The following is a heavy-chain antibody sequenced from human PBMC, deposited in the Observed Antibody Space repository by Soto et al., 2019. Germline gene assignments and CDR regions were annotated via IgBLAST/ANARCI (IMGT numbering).Heavy chain of an antibody. CDR1: GFTFGSYP. CDR3: AKVRRWQQLANWFDP. V-gene: IGHV3-23*01. Sequence: GGSLRLSCAASGFTFGSYPLTWVRQAPGKGLEWVSAISGSGGSTYYADSVKGRFTISRDNSKNTLYLQMNSLRAEDTAVYYCAKVRRWQQLANWFDPWGQGTLVTVS. J-gene: IGHJ5*02. CDR2: ISGSGGST. D-gene: IGHD6-13*01.